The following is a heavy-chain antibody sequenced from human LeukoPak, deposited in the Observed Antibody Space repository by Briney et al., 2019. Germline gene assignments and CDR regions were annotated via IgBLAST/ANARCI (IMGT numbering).Heavy chain of an antibody. CDR2: IYHSGST. CDR1: GYSISSGYY. D-gene: IGHD1-26*01. V-gene: IGHV4-38-2*01. CDR3: ARQPNIVGATSLDY. Sequence: SETLSLTCAVSGYSISSGYYWGWIRQPPGKGLEWIGSIYHSGSTYYNPSLKSRVTISVDTSKNQFSLKLSSVTAADTAVYYCARQPNIVGATSLDYWGQGTLVTVSS. J-gene: IGHJ4*02.